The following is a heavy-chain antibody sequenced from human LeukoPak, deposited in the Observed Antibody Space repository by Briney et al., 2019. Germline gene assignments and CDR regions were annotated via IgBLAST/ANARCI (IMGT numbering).Heavy chain of an antibody. D-gene: IGHD3-3*01. CDR1: GGSISSSSYY. Sequence: MSSETLSLTCTVSGGSISSSSYYWGWIRQPPGKGLEWIGSIYYSGSTYYNPSLKSRVTISVDTSKNQFSLKLSSVTAADTAVYYCARDARELRFLEWFSWFDPWGQGTLVTVSS. V-gene: IGHV4-39*07. J-gene: IGHJ5*02. CDR3: ARDARELRFLEWFSWFDP. CDR2: IYYSGST.